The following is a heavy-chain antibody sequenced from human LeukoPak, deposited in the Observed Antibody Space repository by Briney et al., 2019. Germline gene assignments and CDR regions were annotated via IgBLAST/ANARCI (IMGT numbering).Heavy chain of an antibody. CDR1: GGSMSNYY. D-gene: IGHD6-19*01. CDR2: IYYSGRT. Sequence: SETLSLTCTVSGGSMSNYYWSWIQQPPGKGLEWIGYIYYSGRTNYNPSLKSRVTISVDTSRKQVSLKLSSVTAADTAVYYCATALSVAGSFYFDYWGQGTLVTVSS. J-gene: IGHJ4*02. CDR3: ATALSVAGSFYFDY. V-gene: IGHV4-59*01.